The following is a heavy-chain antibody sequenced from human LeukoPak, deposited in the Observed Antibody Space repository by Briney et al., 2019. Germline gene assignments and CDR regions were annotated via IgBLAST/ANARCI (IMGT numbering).Heavy chain of an antibody. CDR2: ISYDGSNK. V-gene: IGHV3-30*04. CDR3: ARDLSAAAGSFDY. CDR1: GFTFSSYA. J-gene: IGHJ4*02. D-gene: IGHD6-13*01. Sequence: GRSLRLSCAASGFTFSSYAMHWVRQAPGKGLEWVAVISYDGSNKYYADSVKGRFTISRDNSKNTLYLQMNSLRAEDTAVYYCARDLSAAAGSFDYWGQGTLVTVSS.